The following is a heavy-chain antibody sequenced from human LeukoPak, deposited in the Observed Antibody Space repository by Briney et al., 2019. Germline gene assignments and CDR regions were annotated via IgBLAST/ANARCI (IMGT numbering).Heavy chain of an antibody. CDR1: GGSISSSNW. Sequence: SETLSLTCAVSGGSISSSNWWSWVRQPPGKGLEWIGEIYHSGSTNYNPSLKSRVTISVDKSKNQFSLKLSSVTAADTAVYYCATYDYGGNSDAFDIWGQGTMVTVSS. D-gene: IGHD4-23*01. J-gene: IGHJ3*02. V-gene: IGHV4-4*02. CDR3: ATYDYGGNSDAFDI. CDR2: IYHSGST.